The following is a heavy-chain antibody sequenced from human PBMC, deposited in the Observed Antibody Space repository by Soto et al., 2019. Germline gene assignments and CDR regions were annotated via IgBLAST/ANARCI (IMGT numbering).Heavy chain of an antibody. V-gene: IGHV1-69*01. CDR1: GDTFTGHA. D-gene: IGHD2-8*01. Sequence: QVQLVQSGAEVKKPGSSVRVSCKASGDTFTGHAITWVRQAPAQGLEWLGVITPLLGTANYAPNFQGRVTITADDSATTTFLDLTSLKFDDTAVYYCARLRLEPEGANIPLMFSLDVWGQGTTVTVSS. CDR2: ITPLLGTA. J-gene: IGHJ6*02. CDR3: ARLRLEPEGANIPLMFSLDV.